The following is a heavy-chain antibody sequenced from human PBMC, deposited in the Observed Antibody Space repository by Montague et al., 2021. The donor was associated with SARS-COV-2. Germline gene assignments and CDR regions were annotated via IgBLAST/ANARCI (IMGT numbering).Heavy chain of an antibody. CDR3: VKDDGVFWFGDFGV. Sequence: SLRLSCATFGFSFINHGMSWVRQAPGKGLEWVSAIDSLGTGTYYAKSVKGRFTISRDNADATLSLQMNSLRLDDTAVYYCVKDDGVFWFGDFGVWGQGTTVSVCS. J-gene: IGHJ6*02. D-gene: IGHD3-10*01. V-gene: IGHV3-23*01. CDR2: IDSLGTGT. CDR1: GFSFINHG.